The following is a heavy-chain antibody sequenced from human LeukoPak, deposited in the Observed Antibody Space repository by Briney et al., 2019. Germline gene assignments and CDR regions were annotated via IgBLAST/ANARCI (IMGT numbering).Heavy chain of an antibody. J-gene: IGHJ5*02. CDR3: ARDYGPIAVAGTDDWFDP. V-gene: IGHV1-2*02. CDR2: INPNSGGT. D-gene: IGHD6-19*01. Sequence: GASVKVSCKASGYTFIAYYMHWVRQAPGQGLEWMGWINPNSGGTNYAQKFQGRVTMTRDTSISTAYMELSRLRSDDTAVYYCARDYGPIAVAGTDDWFDPWGQGTLVTVSS. CDR1: GYTFIAYY.